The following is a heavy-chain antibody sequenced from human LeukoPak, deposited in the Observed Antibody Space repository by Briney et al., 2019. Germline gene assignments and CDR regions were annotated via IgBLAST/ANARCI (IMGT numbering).Heavy chain of an antibody. Sequence: SLRLSCAASGFTFSSYAMHWVRQAPGKGLEWVAVISYDGSNKYYADSVKGRFTISRDNSKNTLYLQMNSLRAEDTAVYYCARNRIVGASNWFDPWGQGTLVTVSS. J-gene: IGHJ5*02. CDR2: ISYDGSNK. CDR1: GFTFSSYA. CDR3: ARNRIVGASNWFDP. V-gene: IGHV3-30-3*01. D-gene: IGHD1-26*01.